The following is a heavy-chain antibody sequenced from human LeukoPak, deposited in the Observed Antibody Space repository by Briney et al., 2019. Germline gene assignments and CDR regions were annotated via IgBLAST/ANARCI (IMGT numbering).Heavy chain of an antibody. CDR2: IYYSGST. Sequence: SETLSLTCTVSGGSISSYYWSWIRQPPGKGLEWIGYIYYSGSTNYNPSLKSRVTISVDTSKNQFSLKLSSVTAADTAVYYCARGGDPRLSASYYFDYWGQGTLVTVSS. J-gene: IGHJ4*02. V-gene: IGHV4-59*01. D-gene: IGHD3-16*01. CDR3: ARGGDPRLSASYYFDY. CDR1: GGSISSYY.